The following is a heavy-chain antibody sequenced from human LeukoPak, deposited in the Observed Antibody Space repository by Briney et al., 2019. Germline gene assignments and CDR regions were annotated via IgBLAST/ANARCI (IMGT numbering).Heavy chain of an antibody. D-gene: IGHD5-18*01. CDR1: GFTFSSYS. Sequence: PGGSLRLSCAASGFTFSSYSMNWVRQAPGKGLEWVSSISSSSSYIYYADSVKGRFTISRDNAKNSLYLQMNSLRAEDTAVYYCARDLRGYSYPSLFDYWGQGTLVTVSS. CDR2: ISSSSSYI. J-gene: IGHJ4*02. CDR3: ARDLRGYSYPSLFDY. V-gene: IGHV3-21*01.